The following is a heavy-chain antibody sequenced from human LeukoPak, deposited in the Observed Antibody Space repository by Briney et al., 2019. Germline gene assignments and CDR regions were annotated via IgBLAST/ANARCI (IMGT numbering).Heavy chain of an antibody. Sequence: SETLSLTCTVSGGSISSSSYYWGWIRQPPGKGLEWIGSIYYSGSTYYNPSLKSRVTISVDTSKNQFSLKVSSVTAADTAVYYCARDDSGGTAGPFDYWGQGTLVTVSS. D-gene: IGHD2-15*01. J-gene: IGHJ4*02. V-gene: IGHV4-39*07. CDR3: ARDDSGGTAGPFDY. CDR2: IYYSGST. CDR1: GGSISSSSYY.